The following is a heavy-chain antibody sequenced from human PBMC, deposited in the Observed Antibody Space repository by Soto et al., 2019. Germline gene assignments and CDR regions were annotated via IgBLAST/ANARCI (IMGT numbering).Heavy chain of an antibody. CDR1: GGSFSGYY. D-gene: IGHD2-2*01. CDR3: AREEVHHCFTRGYYGMDV. V-gene: IGHV4-34*01. Sequence: SETLSLTCAVHGGSFSGYYWTWIRQPPGKGLEWIGDINHSGSTNYNSSLKSRVTISVDTSKNQLSLKLSSVTAADTAVHFCAREEVHHCFTRGYYGMDVWGQGTTVTVSS. CDR2: INHSGST. J-gene: IGHJ6*02.